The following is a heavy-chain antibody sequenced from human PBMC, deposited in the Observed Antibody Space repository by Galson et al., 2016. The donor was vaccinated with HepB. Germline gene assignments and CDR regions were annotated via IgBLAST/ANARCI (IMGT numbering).Heavy chain of an antibody. Sequence: SLRLSCAASGVPFIKYDMSWVRQAPGRGLEWVSAISTDGSRTYYADSVKGRFTISRDNSKNTLYLQMNSLRAEDTAVYYCANIVVMTVEADHWGQGTLVTVSS. D-gene: IGHD2-15*01. CDR2: ISTDGSRT. CDR1: GVPFIKYD. J-gene: IGHJ5*02. CDR3: ANIVVMTVEADH. V-gene: IGHV3-23*01.